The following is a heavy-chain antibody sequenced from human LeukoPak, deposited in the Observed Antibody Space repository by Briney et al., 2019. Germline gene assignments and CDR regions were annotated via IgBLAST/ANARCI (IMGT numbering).Heavy chain of an antibody. V-gene: IGHV4-59*01. CDR2: IYYSGST. Sequence: SETLSLTCTVSGGSISSYYWSWIRQPPGKGLEWIGYIYYSGSTNYNPSLKSRVTISVDTSKSQFSLKLSSVTAADTAVYYCAREALSYYYDSSGYFDYWGQGTQVTVSS. J-gene: IGHJ4*02. CDR3: AREALSYYYDSSGYFDY. D-gene: IGHD3-22*01. CDR1: GGSISSYY.